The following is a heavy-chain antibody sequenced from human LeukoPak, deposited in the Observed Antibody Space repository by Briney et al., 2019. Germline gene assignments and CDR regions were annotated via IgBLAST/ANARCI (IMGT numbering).Heavy chain of an antibody. CDR1: GFTFSSYG. V-gene: IGHV3-33*01. D-gene: IGHD5-18*01. CDR3: ARDYVDTAMVTPAFDI. Sequence: GGALRLSCAASGFTFSSYGMHWVRRAPGKGLEGVAVIWYDGSNKYYADSVKGRFTISRDNSKNTLYLQMNSLRAEDTAVYYCARDYVDTAMVTPAFDIWGQGTMVTVSS. J-gene: IGHJ3*02. CDR2: IWYDGSNK.